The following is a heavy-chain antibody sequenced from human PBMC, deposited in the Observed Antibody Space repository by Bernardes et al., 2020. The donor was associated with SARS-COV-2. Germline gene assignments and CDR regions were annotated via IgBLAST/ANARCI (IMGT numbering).Heavy chain of an antibody. J-gene: IGHJ4*02. CDR1: GFTLSTYA. CDR2: ISYDGSNK. V-gene: IGHV3-30-3*01. Sequence: GGSLRLSCAASGFTLSTYAMHWVRQAPGKGLEWVALISYDGSNKYHADSVKGRFTISRDNSKNTVFLQMTSLRPEDTAFYYCAREGEDSTSSYFDYWGQGTLVTVSS. CDR3: AREGEDSTSSYFDY. D-gene: IGHD6-6*01.